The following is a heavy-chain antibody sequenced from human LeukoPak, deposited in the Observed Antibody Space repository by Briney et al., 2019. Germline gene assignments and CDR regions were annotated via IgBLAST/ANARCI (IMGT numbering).Heavy chain of an antibody. J-gene: IGHJ4*02. CDR1: GGTFSSYA. D-gene: IGHD3-22*01. CDR3: ARWEVDYYDSSGYLLSY. V-gene: IGHV1-69*13. CDR2: IIPIFGTA. Sequence: GASVTVSCKASGGTFSSYAISWVRQAPGQGLEWMGGIIPIFGTANYAQKFQGRVTITADESTSTAYMELSSLRSEDTAVYYCARWEVDYYDSSGYLLSYWGQGTLVTVSS.